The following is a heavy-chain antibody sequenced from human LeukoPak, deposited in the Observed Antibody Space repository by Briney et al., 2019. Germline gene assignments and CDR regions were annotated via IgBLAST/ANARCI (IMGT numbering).Heavy chain of an antibody. V-gene: IGHV4-39*07. CDR1: GGSISSSSYY. J-gene: IGHJ4*02. CDR3: ARVVVGATALDY. Sequence: PSETLSLTCTVPGGSISSSSYYWGWIRQPPGKGLEWIGSIYYSGSTYYNPSLKSRVTISVDTSKNQFSLKLSSVTAADTAVYYCARVVVGATALDYWGQGTLVTVSS. D-gene: IGHD1-26*01. CDR2: IYYSGST.